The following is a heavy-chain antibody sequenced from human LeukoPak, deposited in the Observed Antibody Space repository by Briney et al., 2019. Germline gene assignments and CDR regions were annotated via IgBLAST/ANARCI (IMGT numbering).Heavy chain of an antibody. CDR1: GGSISSYY. D-gene: IGHD3-22*01. CDR3: ARAGGYYDSSGYEVDAFDI. J-gene: IGHJ3*02. CDR2: IYYSGST. V-gene: IGHV4-59*01. Sequence: PSETLSLTCTVSGGSISSYYWSWIRQPPGEGLEWIGYIYYSGSTNYNPSLKSRVTISVDTSKNQFSLKLSSVTAADTAVYYCARAGGYYDSSGYEVDAFDIWGQGTMVTVSS.